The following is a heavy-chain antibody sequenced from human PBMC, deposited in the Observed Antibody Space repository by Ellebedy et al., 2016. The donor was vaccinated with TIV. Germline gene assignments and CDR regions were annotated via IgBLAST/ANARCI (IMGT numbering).Heavy chain of an antibody. CDR1: GFTFRSYW. D-gene: IGHD4-17*01. CDR2: INQDGSDK. Sequence: GESLKISCAASGFTFRSYWMSWVRQAPGKGLEWVGNINQDGSDKYYVDSVKGRFSISRDNAKNSLYLQMNSLRAEDTAVYYCATDGSYGDYLSPAHAFENWGQGTVVTVSS. CDR3: ATDGSYGDYLSPAHAFEN. V-gene: IGHV3-7*01. J-gene: IGHJ3*02.